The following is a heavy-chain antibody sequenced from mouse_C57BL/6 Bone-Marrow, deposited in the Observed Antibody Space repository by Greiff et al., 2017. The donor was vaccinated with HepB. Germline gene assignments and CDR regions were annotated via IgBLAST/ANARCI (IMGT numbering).Heavy chain of an antibody. CDR2: IDPSDSYT. V-gene: IGHV1-59*01. Sequence: VQLQQPGAELVRPGTSVKLSCKASGYTFTSYWMHWVKQRPGQGLEWIGVIDPSDSYTNYNQKFKGKATLTVDTSSSTAYMQLSSLTPEDSAVYYCARRGYGSSYPDYWGQGTTLTVSS. J-gene: IGHJ2*01. D-gene: IGHD1-1*01. CDR1: GYTFTSYW. CDR3: ARRGYGSSYPDY.